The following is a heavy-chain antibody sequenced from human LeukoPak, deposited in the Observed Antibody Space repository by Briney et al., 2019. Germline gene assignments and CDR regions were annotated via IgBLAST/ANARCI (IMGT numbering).Heavy chain of an antibody. J-gene: IGHJ6*02. CDR2: ISGDSKYI. CDR1: GFTFSRYT. Sequence: AGGSLRLSCAGSGFTFSRYTFNWVRQAPGRGLEWVSAISGDSKYIYYTDSVKGRFAISRDNAKNSLYLQMNSLRAEDTAVYYCARDGGIAAAGSLDVWGQGTTVTVSS. D-gene: IGHD6-13*01. CDR3: ARDGGIAAAGSLDV. V-gene: IGHV3-21*01.